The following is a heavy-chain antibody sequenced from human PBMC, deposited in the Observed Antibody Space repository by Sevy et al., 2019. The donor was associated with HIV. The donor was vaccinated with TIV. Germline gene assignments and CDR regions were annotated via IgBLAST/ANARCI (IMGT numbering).Heavy chain of an antibody. CDR2: INWTGGST. V-gene: IGHV3-20*04. CDR1: GFTFDDYG. Sequence: GGSLRLSCAASGFTFDDYGMSWVRQAPGKGLEWVSGINWTGGSTGYADSVKGRFTISRDNAKNSLYLQMNSLRAEDTALYYCARGDLYYDSSGFDYWGQGTLVTVSS. CDR3: ARGDLYYDSSGFDY. J-gene: IGHJ4*02. D-gene: IGHD3-22*01.